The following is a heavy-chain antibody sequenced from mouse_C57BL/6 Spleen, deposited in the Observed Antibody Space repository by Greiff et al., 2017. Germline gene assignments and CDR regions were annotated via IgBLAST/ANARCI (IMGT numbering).Heavy chain of an antibody. CDR1: GFTFSDYG. Sequence: EVQLVESGGGLVKPGASLKLSCAASGFTFSDYGMHWVSQAPEKGLEWVAYISSGSSTIYYADTVKGRFTISRDKAKNTLFLQMTSLRSEDTAMYYYARDDDYFDYWGQGTTLTVSS. CDR2: ISSGSSTI. CDR3: ARDDDYFDY. V-gene: IGHV5-17*01. J-gene: IGHJ2*01.